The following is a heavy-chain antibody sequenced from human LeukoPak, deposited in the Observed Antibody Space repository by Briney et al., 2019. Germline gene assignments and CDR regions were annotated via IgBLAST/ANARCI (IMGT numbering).Heavy chain of an antibody. Sequence: PGGSLRLSCAASGFTFSSYSMNWVRQAPGKGLEWVSSISSCSSYILYADSVKGRFTISRDNAKNSLYLQMNSLRAEDTAVYYCAREGHRIAAAGANDYWGQGTLVTVSS. CDR1: GFTFSSYS. CDR2: ISSCSSYI. V-gene: IGHV3-21*01. D-gene: IGHD6-13*01. CDR3: AREGHRIAAAGANDY. J-gene: IGHJ4*02.